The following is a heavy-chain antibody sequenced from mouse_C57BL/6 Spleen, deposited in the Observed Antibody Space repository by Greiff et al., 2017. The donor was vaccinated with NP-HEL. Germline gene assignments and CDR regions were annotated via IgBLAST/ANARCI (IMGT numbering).Heavy chain of an antibody. CDR2: INPGSGGT. CDR1: GYAFTNYL. J-gene: IGHJ4*01. Sequence: QVQLQQSGAELVRPGPSVKVSCKASGYAFTNYLIEWVKQRPGQGLEWIGVINPGSGGTNYNEKFKGKATLTADKSSSTAYMQLSSLTSEDSAVYFCARSRDYDYAMDYWGQGTSVTVSS. CDR3: ARSRDYDYAMDY. D-gene: IGHD2-4*01. V-gene: IGHV1-54*01.